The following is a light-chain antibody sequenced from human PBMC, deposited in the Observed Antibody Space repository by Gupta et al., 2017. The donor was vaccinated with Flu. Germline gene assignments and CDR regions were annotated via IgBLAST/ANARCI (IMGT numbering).Light chain of an antibody. J-gene: IGLJ1*01. CDR1: SSNIRSDY. V-gene: IGLV1-47*01. Sequence: QSVMTQPPSASGTPGQRVTISCSGNSSNIRSDYVYWYQQLPGVAPKLLISRDNQRPSGVPDRFSGSKSGTSAFMAISGLRAEDEADYYCGAGDDSRKTYVFGSGTKVTVL. CDR2: RDN. CDR3: GAGDDSRKTYV.